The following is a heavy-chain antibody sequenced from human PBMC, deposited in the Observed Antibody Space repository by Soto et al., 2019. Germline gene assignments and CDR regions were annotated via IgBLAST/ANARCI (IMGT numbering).Heavy chain of an antibody. CDR2: IYWDDDT. CDR1: GFSLTTSGVG. Sequence: QITLNESGPTVVRPTEPLTLTCRFSGFSLTTSGVGVGWIRQSPGKAPEWLALIYWDDDTRYSASLKSRLTITKDTSKNQVVLTVSDSDPTDTATYYCAHRVLRTVFGLVTTTAIYFDFWGQGPPVAVSS. CDR3: AHRVLRTVFGLVTTTAIYFDF. D-gene: IGHD3-3*01. J-gene: IGHJ4*02. V-gene: IGHV2-5*02.